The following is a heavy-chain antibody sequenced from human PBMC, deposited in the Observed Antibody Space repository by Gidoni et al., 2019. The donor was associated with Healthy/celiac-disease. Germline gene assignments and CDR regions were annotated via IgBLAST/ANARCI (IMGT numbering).Heavy chain of an antibody. V-gene: IGHV3-30*01. CDR3: ARDALDCSGGSCQRPNWFDP. Sequence: QVQLVESGGGVVQPGRSRRRACAASGFNFSSYAMHWVRQAPGKGLEWVAVISDDGSNKYYADSVKGRFTISRDNSKNTLYLQMNSLRAEDTAVYYCARDALDCSGGSCQRPNWFDPWGQGTLVTVSS. CDR1: GFNFSSYA. D-gene: IGHD2-15*01. CDR2: ISDDGSNK. J-gene: IGHJ5*02.